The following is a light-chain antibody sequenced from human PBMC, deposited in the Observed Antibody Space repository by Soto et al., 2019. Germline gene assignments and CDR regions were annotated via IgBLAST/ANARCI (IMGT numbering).Light chain of an antibody. CDR1: QDIGNF. J-gene: IGKJ4*01. CDR2: GAS. CDR3: QKYNSAPLT. V-gene: IGKV1-27*01. Sequence: IQMTQSPSSLSASPGDSVTITCRASQDIGNFLAWYQQKPGTVAKLLIYGASTFQSGVPSRFSGSGSETNFTLTIASLQAEDAASYYCQKYNSAPLTFGGGTKVDIK.